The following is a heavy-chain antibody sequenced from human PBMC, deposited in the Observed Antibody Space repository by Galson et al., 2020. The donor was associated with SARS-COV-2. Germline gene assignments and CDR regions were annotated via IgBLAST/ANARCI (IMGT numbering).Heavy chain of an antibody. CDR3: ARDTPNYYDSSGNPFDI. Sequence: ASVKVSCKASGYIFSNYGISWVRQAPGQGLEWMGWISGYNGNTNHGPKLQGRVIMTIDTSTTTAYMELTSLRSDDTAVYYCARDTPNYYDSSGNPFDIWGQGTMVTVSS. CDR2: ISGYNGNT. D-gene: IGHD3-22*01. CDR1: GYIFSNYG. V-gene: IGHV1-18*01. J-gene: IGHJ3*02.